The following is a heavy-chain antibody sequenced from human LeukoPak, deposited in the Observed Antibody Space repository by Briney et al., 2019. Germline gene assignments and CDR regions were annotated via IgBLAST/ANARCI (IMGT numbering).Heavy chain of an antibody. CDR1: GFTFNSYA. J-gene: IGHJ5*02. CDR2: VSYDGSNK. V-gene: IGHV3-30-3*01. D-gene: IGHD4-17*01. CDR3: ARAGRDYGDYHWFDP. Sequence: PGRSLRLSCAASGFTFNSYAMLWVRQDPGKGLEWVAVVSYDGSNKYYADSVKGRFTISRDTSKNTLYLQMNSLRAEDTAVYYCARAGRDYGDYHWFDPWGQGTLVTVSS.